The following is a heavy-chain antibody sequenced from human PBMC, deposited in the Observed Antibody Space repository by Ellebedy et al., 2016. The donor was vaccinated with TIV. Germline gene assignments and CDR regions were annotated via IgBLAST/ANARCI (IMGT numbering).Heavy chain of an antibody. CDR2: ISGNSGGK. D-gene: IGHD6-19*01. J-gene: IGHJ6*02. V-gene: IGHV3-9*01. CDR3: ARGRERSDWFNYYYYGMDV. Sequence: GGSLRLXXAASGFIFYEYGIHWIRQVPGKGLEWVSGISGNSGGKGYADSVKGRFTISRDNAKNSLYLQMNSLRPEDTALYYCARGRERSDWFNYYYYGMDVWGQGTTVTVSS. CDR1: GFIFYEYG.